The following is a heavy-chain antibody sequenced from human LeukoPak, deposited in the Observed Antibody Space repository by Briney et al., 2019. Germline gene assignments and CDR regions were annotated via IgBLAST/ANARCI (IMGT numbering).Heavy chain of an antibody. CDR3: ARVTGSIDY. CDR1: GYTFTNYD. Sequence: ASVKVSCKASGYTFTNYDINWVRQAIGQGLEWMGWMNPKSGYTGYAQKFQGRVTMTRDTSISTAYMELGSLRSEDTAVHYCARVTGSIDYWGQGTLVTVSS. D-gene: IGHD1-26*01. CDR2: MNPKSGYT. V-gene: IGHV1-8*01. J-gene: IGHJ4*02.